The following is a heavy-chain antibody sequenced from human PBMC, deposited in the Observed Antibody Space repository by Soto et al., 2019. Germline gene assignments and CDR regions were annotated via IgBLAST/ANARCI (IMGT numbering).Heavy chain of an antibody. Sequence: GGSLRLSCAASGFTFSSYGMHWVRQAPGKGLEWVAVIWYDGSNKYYADSVKGRFTISRDNSKNTLYLQMNSLRAEDTAVYYCARGCHYYGSGACAFDIWGQGTMVTVSS. CDR2: IWYDGSNK. CDR3: ARGCHYYGSGACAFDI. D-gene: IGHD3-10*01. V-gene: IGHV3-33*01. CDR1: GFTFSSYG. J-gene: IGHJ3*02.